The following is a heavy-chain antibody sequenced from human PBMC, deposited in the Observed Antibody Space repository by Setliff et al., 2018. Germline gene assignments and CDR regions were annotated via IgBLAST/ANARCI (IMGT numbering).Heavy chain of an antibody. V-gene: IGHV4-39*02. J-gene: IGHJ4*02. Sequence: SETLSLTCPLARGSISNNAYYWAWIRQPPGKGLEWIGSIYNIGNTYYNSPLKSRVTIFVDTSKNQFSLRLNSVTAADTALYDCARDRSVTSISPHFDLWGRGARVTVSS. CDR2: IYNIGNT. CDR1: RGSISNNAYY. D-gene: IGHD2-21*02. CDR3: ARDRSVTSISPHFDL.